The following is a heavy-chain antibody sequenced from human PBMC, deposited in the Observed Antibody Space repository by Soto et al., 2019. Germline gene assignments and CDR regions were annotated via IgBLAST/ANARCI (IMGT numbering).Heavy chain of an antibody. CDR3: ARALSKYYYYYMDV. CDR2: IYYSGST. V-gene: IGHV4-59*01. J-gene: IGHJ6*03. Sequence: SETLSLTCTVSGGSISSYYWSWIRQPPGKGLEWIGYIYYSGSTNYNPSLKSRVTISVDTSKNQFSLKLSSVTAADTAVYYCARALSKYYYYYMDVWGKGTTVTVSS. CDR1: GGSISSYY.